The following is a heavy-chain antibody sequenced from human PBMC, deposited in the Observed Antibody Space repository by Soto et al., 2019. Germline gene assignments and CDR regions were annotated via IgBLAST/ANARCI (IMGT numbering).Heavy chain of an antibody. CDR1: GFTFSDHY. V-gene: IGHV3-72*01. Sequence: PGGSLRLSCAASGFTFSDHYMDWVRQAPGKGLEWVGRTRNKANSYTTEYAASVKGRFTISRDDSKNSLYLQMNSLKTEDTAVYYCARECNNMVRGANDAFDIWGQGTMVTVSS. CDR2: TRNKANSYTT. J-gene: IGHJ3*02. CDR3: ARECNNMVRGANDAFDI. D-gene: IGHD3-10*01.